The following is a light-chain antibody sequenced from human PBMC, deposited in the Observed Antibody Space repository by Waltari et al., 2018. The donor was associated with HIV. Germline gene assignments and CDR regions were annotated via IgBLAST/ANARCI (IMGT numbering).Light chain of an antibody. CDR2: DVS. Sequence: QSALTQPPSVSGSPGQSVTISCTGPSSDVGVYNYVSWYQPHPGKAPKLRIYDVSKRPSGVPDRFSGSKSVNTASLTISGLQAENEADYYCCSYAGSWVFGGGTKLTVL. J-gene: IGLJ3*02. CDR3: CSYAGSWV. CDR1: SSDVGVYNY. V-gene: IGLV2-11*01.